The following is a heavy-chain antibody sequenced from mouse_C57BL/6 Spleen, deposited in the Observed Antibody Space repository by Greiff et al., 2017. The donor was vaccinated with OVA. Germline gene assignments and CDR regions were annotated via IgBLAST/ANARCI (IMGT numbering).Heavy chain of an antibody. D-gene: IGHD1-1*01. CDR3: AFYYGSSDYFDY. CDR1: GYAFSSYW. V-gene: IGHV1-80*01. J-gene: IGHJ2*01. CDR2: IYPGDGDT. Sequence: QVHVKQSGAELVKPGASVKISCKASGYAFSSYWMNWVKQRPGKGLEWIGQIYPGDGDTNYNGKFKGKATLTADKSSSTAYMQLSSLTAEDSAVYFWAFYYGSSDYFDYWGQGTTLTVS.